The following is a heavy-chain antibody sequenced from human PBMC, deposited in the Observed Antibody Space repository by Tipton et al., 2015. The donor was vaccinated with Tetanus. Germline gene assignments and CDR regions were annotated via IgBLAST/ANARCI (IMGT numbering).Heavy chain of an antibody. CDR2: IIPIFGTA. Sequence: QLVQSGAEVKKPGSSAKVSCKASGGTFSSYAISWVRQAPGQGLEWMGGIIPIFGTANYAQKFQGRVTITADESTSTAYMELSSLRSEDTAVHYCARDRSDYYDSSGYYPDAFDIWGQGTMVTVSS. D-gene: IGHD3-22*01. J-gene: IGHJ3*02. CDR3: ARDRSDYYDSSGYYPDAFDI. V-gene: IGHV1-69*01. CDR1: GGTFSSYA.